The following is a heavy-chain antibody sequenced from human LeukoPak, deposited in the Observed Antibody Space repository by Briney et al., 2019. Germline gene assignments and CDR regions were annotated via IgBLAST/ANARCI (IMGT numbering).Heavy chain of an antibody. CDR1: GFTFSSYG. J-gene: IGHJ4*02. CDR3: AKDQAGWEPYFFDY. CDR2: ISYDGSNK. D-gene: IGHD1-26*01. V-gene: IGHV3-30*18. Sequence: GGSLRLSCAASGFTFSSYGMHWVRQAPGKGLEWVAVISYDGSNKYYADSVKGRFTISRDNSKNTLYLQMNSLRAEDTAVYYCAKDQAGWEPYFFDYWGQGTLVTVSS.